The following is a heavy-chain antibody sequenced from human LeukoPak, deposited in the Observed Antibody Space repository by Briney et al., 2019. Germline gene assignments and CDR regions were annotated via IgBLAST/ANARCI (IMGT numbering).Heavy chain of an antibody. CDR1: GGSIRSYY. CDR2: IYYSGST. J-gene: IGHJ5*02. CDR3: ARQLGGGWQNWLDP. D-gene: IGHD6-19*01. V-gene: IGHV4-59*08. Sequence: SETLSLTCTVSGGSIRSYYWNWIRQPPGKGLEWIGYIYYSGSTNYNPSLKSRVTISVDTSKNQFSLKLSSVTAADTAVYYCARQLGGGWQNWLDPWGQGTLVTVSS.